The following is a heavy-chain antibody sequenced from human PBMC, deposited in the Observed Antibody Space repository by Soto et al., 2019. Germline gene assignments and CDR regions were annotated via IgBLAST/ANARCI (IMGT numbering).Heavy chain of an antibody. J-gene: IGHJ4*02. Sequence: GESLKISCAASGFTFSSYAMTWVRQAPGKGLEWVSGISGSGGSTNYADSVKGRFTTSRDNSKNTLYLQMNSLRAEDTAFYYCAKEAWSSLDFYYWGQGTLVTVSS. D-gene: IGHD3-10*01. V-gene: IGHV3-23*01. CDR3: AKEAWSSLDFYY. CDR1: GFTFSSYA. CDR2: ISGSGGST.